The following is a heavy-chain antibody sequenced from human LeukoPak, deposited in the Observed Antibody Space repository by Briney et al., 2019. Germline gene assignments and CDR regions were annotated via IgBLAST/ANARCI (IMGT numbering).Heavy chain of an antibody. Sequence: GGSLRLSCAASGFTFSSYAMSWVRQAPGKGLEWVSAISGSGGSTYYADSVKGRFTISRDNSKNTLYLQMNSLRAEDTAVYYCVKIEAPAGTLFGYYFDYWGQGTLVTVSS. D-gene: IGHD6-13*01. J-gene: IGHJ4*02. V-gene: IGHV3-23*01. CDR2: ISGSGGST. CDR3: VKIEAPAGTLFGYYFDY. CDR1: GFTFSSYA.